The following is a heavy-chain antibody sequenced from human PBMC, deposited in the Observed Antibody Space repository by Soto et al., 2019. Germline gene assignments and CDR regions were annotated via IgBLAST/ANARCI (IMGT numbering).Heavy chain of an antibody. V-gene: IGHV3-23*01. CDR2: IGINDDNK. D-gene: IGHD4-17*01. CDR1: GFTFSTYA. CDR3: AGDYLRLNSLNGNYYSFGMDV. Sequence: EGQLLESGGGLVQPGGSLRLSCTASGFTFSTYAMSWVRQTPGKGLEWVATIGINDDNKNYTEVVKGRFTISRDNSKNTLSLQMDSLRAEDTAIYYCAGDYLRLNSLNGNYYSFGMDVWGQGTTVTVSS. J-gene: IGHJ6*02.